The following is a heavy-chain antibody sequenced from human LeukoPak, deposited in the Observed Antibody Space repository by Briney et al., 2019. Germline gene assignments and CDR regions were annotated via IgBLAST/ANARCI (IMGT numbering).Heavy chain of an antibody. CDR3: ARDRAYSSLGMDV. V-gene: IGHV3-30*03. J-gene: IGHJ6*04. CDR2: ISYDGSNK. CDR1: GFTFSSYG. D-gene: IGHD6-13*01. Sequence: PGRSLRLSCAASGFTFSSYGMHWVRQAPGKGLEWVAVISYDGSNKYYADSVKGRFTISRDNSKNTLYLQMNSLRAEDTAVYYCARDRAYSSLGMDVWGKGTTVTVSS.